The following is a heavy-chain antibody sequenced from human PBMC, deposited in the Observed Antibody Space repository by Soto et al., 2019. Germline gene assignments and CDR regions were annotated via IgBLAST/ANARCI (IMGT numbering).Heavy chain of an antibody. CDR1: GGSISNYY. V-gene: IGHV4-59*08. D-gene: IGHD3-22*01. Sequence: SETLSLTCTVSGGSISNYYWSWIRQLPGKGLEWIAYFYYTGSTNYNPSLRSRVTISVDTSKNQFSLKLSSVTAADTAVYYCAKYYYDSNTYFYRWFDPWGQGTLVTVS. CDR3: AKYYYDSNTYFYRWFDP. J-gene: IGHJ5*02. CDR2: FYYTGST.